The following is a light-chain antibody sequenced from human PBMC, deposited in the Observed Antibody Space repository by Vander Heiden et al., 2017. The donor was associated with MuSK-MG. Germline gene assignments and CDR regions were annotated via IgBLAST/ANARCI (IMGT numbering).Light chain of an antibody. CDR1: HDINKF. J-gene: IGKJ4*01. CDR3: QQYDNVNLPPELFT. Sequence: DIQLTQSPSSLSASVGDRVTITCRASHDINKFLNWYQQQPGTAPKLLIYDASNLEAGVPSRFSGSGSGTDFTFTISSLQPEDIATYYCQQYDNVNLPPELFTFGGGTKVQIK. V-gene: IGKV1-33*01. CDR2: DAS.